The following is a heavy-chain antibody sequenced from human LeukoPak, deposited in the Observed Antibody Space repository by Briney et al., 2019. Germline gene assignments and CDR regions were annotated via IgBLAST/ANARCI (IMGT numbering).Heavy chain of an antibody. CDR3: ARDAHLSRLLDY. CDR2: MNTDGSVT. CDR1: GFTFSSHW. J-gene: IGHJ4*02. Sequence: GGSLRLSCAASGFTFSSHWMYWVPHAPGEGLEWVSRMNTDGSVTSYADSVKGRFTISRDNAKNTLYLQMNSLRTEDTAVYFCARDAHLSRLLDYWGQGTLVTVFS. V-gene: IGHV3-74*01.